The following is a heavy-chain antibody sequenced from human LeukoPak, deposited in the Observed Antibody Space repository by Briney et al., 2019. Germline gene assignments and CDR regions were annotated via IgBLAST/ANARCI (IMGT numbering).Heavy chain of an antibody. V-gene: IGHV3-7*01. CDR3: ARDLELRYFDWLLQTYYYYYGMDV. CDR2: IKEDESEK. D-gene: IGHD3-9*01. Sequence: GGSLRLSCAASGFTFSSYWMTWVRQAPGKGLEWVANIKEDESEKYYVDSVKGRFTISRDNAKNSLSLQMNSLRAEDTAVYYCARDLELRYFDWLLQTYYYYYGMDVWGQGTTVTVSS. CDR1: GFTFSSYW. J-gene: IGHJ6*02.